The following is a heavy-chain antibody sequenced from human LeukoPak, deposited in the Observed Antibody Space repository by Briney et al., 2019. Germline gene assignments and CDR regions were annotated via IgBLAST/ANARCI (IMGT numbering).Heavy chain of an antibody. Sequence: SETLSLTCTVSGGSISSSSYYWGWLRQPPGKGLEWIGSIYYSGSTYYNPSLKSRVTISVDTSKNQFSLKLSSVTAADTAVYYCEAYYYDSSGYYLDYTFDYWGQGTLVTVSS. J-gene: IGHJ4*02. V-gene: IGHV4-39*07. CDR2: IYYSGST. CDR1: GGSISSSSYY. CDR3: EAYYYDSSGYYLDYTFDY. D-gene: IGHD3-22*01.